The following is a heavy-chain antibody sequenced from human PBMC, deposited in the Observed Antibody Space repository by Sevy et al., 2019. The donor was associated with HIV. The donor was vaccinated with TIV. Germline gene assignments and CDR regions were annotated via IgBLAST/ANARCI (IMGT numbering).Heavy chain of an antibody. CDR1: GFTFSSHG. D-gene: IGHD2-15*01. J-gene: IGHJ5*02. V-gene: IGHV3-30*18. Sequence: GGSLRLSCAASGFTFSSHGMHWVRRAPGKGLEWVGLISFDGNKRYYPDSVKGRFTISRDNSKKTLYLQMNGLRAEDTAVYYCAKGEGYCSGGSCNPGVSWGQGTLVTVSS. CDR3: AKGEGYCSGGSCNPGVS. CDR2: ISFDGNKR.